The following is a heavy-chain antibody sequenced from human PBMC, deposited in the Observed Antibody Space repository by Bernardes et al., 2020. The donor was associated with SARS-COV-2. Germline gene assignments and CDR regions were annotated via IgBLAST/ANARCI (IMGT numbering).Heavy chain of an antibody. J-gene: IGHJ6*02. CDR1: GFPFDDYG. V-gene: IGHV3-20*01. CDR2: INWNGGST. D-gene: IGHD6-19*01. Sequence: GGSLRLSCSASGFPFDDYGMSWVRQAPGKGLEWVSGINWNGGSTGYADSVKGRFTISRDNAKNSLYLQMNSLRAEDTALYHCVISKGWDYYYGMDVWGQGTTVTVSS. CDR3: VISKGWDYYYGMDV.